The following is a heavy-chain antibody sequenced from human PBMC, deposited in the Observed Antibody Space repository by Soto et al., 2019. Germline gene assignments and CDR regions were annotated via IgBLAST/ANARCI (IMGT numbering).Heavy chain of an antibody. CDR3: ARDRGSYDSSGYYFDY. Sequence: GGSLRLSCAASGFTFSSYAMHWVRQAPGKGLEWVSSISSSSSYIYYADSVKGRFTISRDNAKNSLYLQMNSLRAEDTAVYYCARDRGSYDSSGYYFDYWGQGTLVTVSS. J-gene: IGHJ4*02. D-gene: IGHD3-22*01. CDR1: GFTFSSYA. V-gene: IGHV3-21*01. CDR2: ISSSSSYI.